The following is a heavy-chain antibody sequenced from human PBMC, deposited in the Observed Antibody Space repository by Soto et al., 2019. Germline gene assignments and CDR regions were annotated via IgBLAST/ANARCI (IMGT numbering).Heavy chain of an antibody. D-gene: IGHD3-10*01. J-gene: IGHJ6*02. V-gene: IGHV1-18*01. CDR3: ARGRGYYYGSGSLYGMDV. CDR2: ISAYNGNT. CDR1: GYTFTSYG. Sequence: ASVKVSCKASGYTFTSYGISWVRQAPGQGLEWMGWISAYNGNTNYAQKFQGWVTMTRDTSTSTAYMELSRLRSDDTAVYYCARGRGYYYGSGSLYGMDVWGQGTTVTVSS.